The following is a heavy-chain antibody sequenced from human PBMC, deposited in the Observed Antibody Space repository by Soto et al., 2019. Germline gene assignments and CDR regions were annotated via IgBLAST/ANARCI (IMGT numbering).Heavy chain of an antibody. CDR1: GGSISSGDYY. D-gene: IGHD4-17*01. CDR2: IYYSGST. V-gene: IGHV4-30-4*01. J-gene: IGHJ4*02. CDR3: ARGRSTVTTFDY. Sequence: SETLSLTCTVSGGSISSGDYYWSWIRQPPGKGLEWIGYIYYSGSTYYNPSLKSRVTISVDTSKNQFSLKLSSVTAADTAVYYCARGRSTVTTFDYWGQGTLVTVSS.